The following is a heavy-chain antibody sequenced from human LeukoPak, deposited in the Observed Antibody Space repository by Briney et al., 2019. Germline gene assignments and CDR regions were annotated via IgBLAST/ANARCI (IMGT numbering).Heavy chain of an antibody. CDR1: GGTFSSYA. V-gene: IGHV1-69*05. D-gene: IGHD3-10*01. Sequence: ASVKVSCKASGGTFSSYAISWVRQAPGQGLEWMGGIIPIFGTANYAQKFQGRVTITTDESTSTAYMELSSLRSEDTAVYYCATNYYGPGSYYSGDYWGQGTLVTVSS. J-gene: IGHJ4*02. CDR2: IIPIFGTA. CDR3: ATNYYGPGSYYSGDY.